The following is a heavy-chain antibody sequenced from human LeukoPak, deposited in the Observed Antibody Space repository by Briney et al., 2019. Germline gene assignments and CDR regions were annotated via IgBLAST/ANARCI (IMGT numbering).Heavy chain of an antibody. J-gene: IGHJ4*02. CDR3: ARDGQGGSYSSSSEFDY. V-gene: IGHV3-30-3*01. CDR1: GFTFSSYA. CDR2: ISHDGSNK. Sequence: GRSLRLSCAASGFTFSSYAMHWVRQAPGKGLEWVAVISHDGSNKYYADSVKGRFTISRDNSKNTLYLQMNSLRAEDTAVYYCARDGQGGSYSSSSEFDYWGRGTLVTVSS. D-gene: IGHD6-6*01.